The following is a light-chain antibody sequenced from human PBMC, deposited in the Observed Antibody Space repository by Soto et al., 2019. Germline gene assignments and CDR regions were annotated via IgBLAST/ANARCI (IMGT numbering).Light chain of an antibody. CDR3: QQRNIWPPVT. CDR2: WAS. CDR1: QSVLYSAKNKNF. Sequence: DIVMTQSPDSLAVSLGERATIRCKSSQSVLYSAKNKNFLTWYQQKPGQPPKLLIYWASTRESGVPDRFTGSGSGTDFTLTINSLQAEDVAVYYCQQRNIWPPVTFGQGTRLEIK. J-gene: IGKJ5*01. V-gene: IGKV4-1*01.